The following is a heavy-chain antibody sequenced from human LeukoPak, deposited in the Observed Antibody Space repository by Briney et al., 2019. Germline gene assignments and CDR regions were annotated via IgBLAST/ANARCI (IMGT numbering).Heavy chain of an antibody. V-gene: IGHV4-34*01. D-gene: IGHD1-26*01. J-gene: IGHJ5*02. Sequence: PSEILSLTCAVYGGSFSGYYWSWIRQPPGKGLEWIGEINHSGSTNYNPSLKSRVTISVDTSKNQFSLKLSSVTAADTAVYYCASLRVGANWDPWGQGTLVTVSS. CDR2: INHSGST. CDR3: ASLRVGANWDP. CDR1: GGSFSGYY.